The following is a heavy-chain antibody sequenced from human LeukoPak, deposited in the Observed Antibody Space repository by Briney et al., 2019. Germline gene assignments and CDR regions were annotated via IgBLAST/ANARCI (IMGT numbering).Heavy chain of an antibody. CDR3: ARGSGVYYDSSGYNDY. Sequence: ASVKVSCRASGYTFTNYDINWVRQATGQGLEWMGWMNPKTGNTGYAQNFQGRVTMTRDTSTSTVYMELSSLRSEDTAVYYCARGSGVYYDSSGYNDYWGQGTLVTVSS. CDR2: MNPKTGNT. CDR1: GYTFTNYD. J-gene: IGHJ4*02. V-gene: IGHV1-8*01. D-gene: IGHD3-22*01.